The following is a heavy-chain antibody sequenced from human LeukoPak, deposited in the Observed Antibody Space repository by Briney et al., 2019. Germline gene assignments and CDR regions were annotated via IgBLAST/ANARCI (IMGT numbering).Heavy chain of an antibody. J-gene: IGHJ4*02. CDR2: INTDGTTT. Sequence: GGSLRLSCAASGFTFSNAWMSWVRQAPGKGLVWVSRINTDGTTTSYADSVKGRFTISRDNAENTLYLQMNSLRAEDTAVYYCGRNLAADIDSWGQGTLVTVSS. CDR3: GRNLAADIDS. D-gene: IGHD6-13*01. CDR1: GFTFSNAW. V-gene: IGHV3-74*01.